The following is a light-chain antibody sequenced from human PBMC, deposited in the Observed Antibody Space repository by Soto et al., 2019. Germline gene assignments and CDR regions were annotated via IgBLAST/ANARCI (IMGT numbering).Light chain of an antibody. V-gene: IGLV2-23*01. CDR2: KGT. J-gene: IGLJ1*01. CDR1: SSYVGAYNS. CDR3: CSSAPESTYV. Sequence: QSALAQPASVSGSPGQSITISCTGTSSYVGAYNSVSWYQQHPHKAPQVIIYKGTQRPSGISNRFSGSTSGTVASLTISGLQADEEADYFCCSSAPESTYVFGTGTKLTVL.